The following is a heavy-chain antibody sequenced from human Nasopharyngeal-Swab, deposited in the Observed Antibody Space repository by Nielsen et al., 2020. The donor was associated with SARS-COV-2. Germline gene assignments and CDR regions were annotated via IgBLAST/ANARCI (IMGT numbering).Heavy chain of an antibody. CDR2: INHSGST. V-gene: IGHV4-34*01. CDR1: GGSSSGYY. D-gene: IGHD6-19*01. Sequence: LRLSCAVYGGSSSGYYWSWIRQPPGKGLEWIGEINHSGSTNYNPSLKSRVTISVDTSKNQFSLKLSSVSAADTAVYYCARVPPIAVAGKGVDVWGQGTTVTVSS. CDR3: ARVPPIAVAGKGVDV. J-gene: IGHJ6*02.